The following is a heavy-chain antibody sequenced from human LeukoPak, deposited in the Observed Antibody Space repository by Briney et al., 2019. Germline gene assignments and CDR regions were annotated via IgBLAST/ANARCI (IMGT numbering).Heavy chain of an antibody. CDR1: GYTFTDYY. D-gene: IGHD3-16*01. Sequence: ASVKDSCKASGYTFTDYYIHWVRQAPGQGREWMGWINPNSGGTNNAQNLQDRVTMTRDTSISTVYMELSRLRSNDTDVYYCARAIYDGRGKWFDPWGQGTLVTVAS. J-gene: IGHJ5*02. CDR3: ARAIYDGRGKWFDP. CDR2: INPNSGGT. V-gene: IGHV1-2*02.